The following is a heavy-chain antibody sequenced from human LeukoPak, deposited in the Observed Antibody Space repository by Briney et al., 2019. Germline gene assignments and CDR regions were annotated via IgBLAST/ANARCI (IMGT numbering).Heavy chain of an antibody. J-gene: IGHJ3*02. CDR3: ARDRKRIIMVRGATPGAFDI. Sequence: GASVKVTCKASGYTFTSYGISWVRQAPGQGLEWMGWISAYNGNTNYAQKLQGRVTMTTDTSTSTAYMELRSLRSDDTAVYYCARDRKRIIMVRGATPGAFDICGQGTMVTVSS. CDR2: ISAYNGNT. CDR1: GYTFTSYG. V-gene: IGHV1-18*01. D-gene: IGHD3-10*01.